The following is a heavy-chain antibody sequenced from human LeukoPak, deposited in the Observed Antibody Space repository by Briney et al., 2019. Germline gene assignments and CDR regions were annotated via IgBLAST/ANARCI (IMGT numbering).Heavy chain of an antibody. V-gene: IGHV3-7*05. Sequence: GGSLRLSCAASGFSFSRYWMTWLRQAPGKGLEWVANIKEDGSEKNHVDSLKDRFTISRDNAKNSVFLQMNSLRAEDTAIYYCARDIRYGDSDYWGQGTLVTVSS. D-gene: IGHD4-17*01. J-gene: IGHJ4*02. CDR1: GFSFSRYW. CDR3: ARDIRYGDSDY. CDR2: IKEDGSEK.